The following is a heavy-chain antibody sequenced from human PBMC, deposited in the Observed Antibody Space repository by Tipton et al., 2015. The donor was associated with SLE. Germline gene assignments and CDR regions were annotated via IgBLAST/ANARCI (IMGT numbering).Heavy chain of an antibody. CDR1: GFTFSSYA. CDR2: ISYDGSNK. V-gene: IGHV3-30*04. Sequence: SLRLSCAASGFTFSSYAMHWVRQGPGKGLEWVAVISYDGSNKYYADSVKGRFTISRDNSKNTLYLQMNSLRAEDTAVYYCARGAYCGGDCSNWFDPWGQGTLVTVSS. J-gene: IGHJ5*02. D-gene: IGHD2-21*01. CDR3: ARGAYCGGDCSNWFDP.